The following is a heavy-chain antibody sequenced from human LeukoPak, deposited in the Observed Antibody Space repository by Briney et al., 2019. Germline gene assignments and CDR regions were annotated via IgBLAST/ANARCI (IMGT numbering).Heavy chain of an antibody. V-gene: IGHV4-59*01. CDR1: GGSISDYN. Sequence: SETLSLTCTVSGGSISDYNWSWIRQPPGRGLEWIGYIYRSGSTNYNPSLKSRVTISVDTSKNQFSLGLSSVTAADTAVYYCARGGYNWDYWGQGTLVTVSS. J-gene: IGHJ4*02. CDR3: ARGGYNWDY. D-gene: IGHD5-24*01. CDR2: IYRSGST.